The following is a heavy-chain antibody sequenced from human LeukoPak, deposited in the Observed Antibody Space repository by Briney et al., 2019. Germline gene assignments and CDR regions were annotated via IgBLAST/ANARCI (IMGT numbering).Heavy chain of an antibody. CDR2: INHSGST. CDR3: ARHRQSKRVPAAKRGERYYYYMDV. V-gene: IGHV4-34*01. CDR1: GGSFSGYY. Sequence: SETLSLTCAVYGGSFSGYYWSWIRQPPGKGLEWIGEINHSGSTNYNPSLKSRVTISVDTSKNQFSLKLSSVTAADTAVYYCARHRQSKRVPAAKRGERYYYYMDVWGKGTTVTISS. D-gene: IGHD2-2*01. J-gene: IGHJ6*03.